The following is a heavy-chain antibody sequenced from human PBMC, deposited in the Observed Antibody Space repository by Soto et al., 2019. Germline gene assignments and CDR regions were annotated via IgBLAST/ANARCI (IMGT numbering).Heavy chain of an antibody. J-gene: IGHJ6*02. CDR2: MNRNSGNT. Sequence: QVQLVQSGAEVKKPGASVKVSCKASGYTFTSDDINWVRQATGQGLEWMGWMNRNSGNTGYAQKFQGRVTMTWNTXXXXXXXXXXXXXXXXXXXXXXXXXXXXXXXXXDVWGHGTTVTVSS. V-gene: IGHV1-8*01. CDR1: GYTFTSDD. CDR3: XXXXXXXXXXXDV.